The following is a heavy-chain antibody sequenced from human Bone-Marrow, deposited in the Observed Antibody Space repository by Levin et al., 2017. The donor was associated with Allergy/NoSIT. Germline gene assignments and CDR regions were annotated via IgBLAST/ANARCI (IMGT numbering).Heavy chain of an antibody. J-gene: IGHJ6*02. D-gene: IGHD6-19*01. CDR3: VRDSGLYGLDV. V-gene: IGHV3-33*01. CDR2: IWHDGGKK. Sequence: GGSLRLSCSTSGFTFDTYGMHWVRQAPGGGLEWVAVIWHDGGKKYHADSVKGRFTIARDNSKNTVSLQMNSLRVEDTALYYCVRDSGLYGLDVWGQGTTVIVSS. CDR1: GFTFDTYG.